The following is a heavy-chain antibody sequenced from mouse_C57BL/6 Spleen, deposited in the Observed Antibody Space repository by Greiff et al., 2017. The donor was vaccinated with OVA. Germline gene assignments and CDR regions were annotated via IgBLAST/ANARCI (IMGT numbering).Heavy chain of an antibody. D-gene: IGHD1-1*01. V-gene: IGHV1-80*01. CDR1: GYAFSSYW. CDR3: ARVATVVATRDY. Sequence: QVQLQQSGAELVKPGASVKISCKASGYAFSSYWMNWVKQRPGKGLEWIGQIYPGDGDTNYNGKFKGKATLTADKSSSTAYMQLSSLTSEESAVYFCARVATVVATRDYWGQGTTLTVSS. J-gene: IGHJ2*01. CDR2: IYPGDGDT.